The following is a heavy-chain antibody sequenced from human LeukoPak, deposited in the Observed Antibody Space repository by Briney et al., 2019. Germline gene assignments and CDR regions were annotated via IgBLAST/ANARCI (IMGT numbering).Heavy chain of an antibody. D-gene: IGHD3-9*01. CDR1: GFTFSSYW. Sequence: GGSLRLSCAASGFTFSSYWMHWVRQAPGMGLVWVSRISGDGSTTSYADSVKGRFTISRDNAKNTLYLQMNSLRAKDTAVYYCARLDILTGNYYYFNFWGQGTLVTVSS. CDR2: ISGDGSTT. J-gene: IGHJ4*02. CDR3: ARLDILTGNYYYFNF. V-gene: IGHV3-74*01.